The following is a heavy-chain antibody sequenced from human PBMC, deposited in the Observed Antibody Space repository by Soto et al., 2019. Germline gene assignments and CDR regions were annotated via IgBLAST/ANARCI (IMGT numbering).Heavy chain of an antibody. Sequence: SETLSLTCTVSGGSASNSNYYWVWIRQSPGKGLEWIGSVYYRGRSYSKSSVKSRVPISVDTSKNQFSLNLNSVTASDTAVYFCVSQRTSVLTQAYFDYWGPGALVTVSS. CDR1: GGSASNSNYY. CDR2: VYYRGRS. CDR3: VSQRTSVLTQAYFDY. V-gene: IGHV4-39*01. J-gene: IGHJ4*02. D-gene: IGHD2-8*01.